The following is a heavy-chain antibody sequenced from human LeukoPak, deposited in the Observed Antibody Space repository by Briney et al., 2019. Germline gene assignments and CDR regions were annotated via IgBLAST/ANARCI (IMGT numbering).Heavy chain of an antibody. V-gene: IGHV1-18*01. J-gene: IGHJ3*02. CDR2: ISAYNGNT. Sequence: SGGSLRLSCAASGFTFSRYWVSWVRQAPGQGLEWMGWISAYNGNTNYAQKLQGRVTMTTDTSTSTAYMELRSLRSDDTAVYYCASFGAVAGTQRRQPSYAFDIWGQGTMVTVSS. D-gene: IGHD6-19*01. CDR1: GFTFSRYW. CDR3: ASFGAVAGTQRRQPSYAFDI.